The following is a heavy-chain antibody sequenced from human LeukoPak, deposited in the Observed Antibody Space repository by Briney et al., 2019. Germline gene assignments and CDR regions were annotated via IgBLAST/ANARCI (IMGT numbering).Heavy chain of an antibody. CDR2: ISGSGGST. V-gene: IGHV3-23*01. Sequence: GGSLRLSCAASGFTFSSYATSWVRQAPGKGLEWVSAISGSGGSTYYADSVKGRFTISRDNSKNTLYLQMNSLRAEDTAVYYCAKPADYYDSSGYYYRQYYFDYWGQGTLVTVSS. CDR1: GFTFSSYA. CDR3: AKPADYYDSSGYYYRQYYFDY. D-gene: IGHD3-22*01. J-gene: IGHJ4*02.